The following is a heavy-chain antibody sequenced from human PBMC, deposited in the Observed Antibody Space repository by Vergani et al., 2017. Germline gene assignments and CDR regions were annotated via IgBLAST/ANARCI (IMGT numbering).Heavy chain of an antibody. D-gene: IGHD4-23*01. J-gene: IGHJ3*01. Sequence: QVQLHESGPGLVKPSQTLSLTCTVSGASINNDFYYWHWIRQPAGKGLEWIGRIYVSGINDYNSSLQSRVSMSVDTSNNQFSLTLTSVTSADTAVYYCARDNKQLRPRAFDLGGQGTMVTVSS. CDR2: IYVSGIN. CDR3: ARDNKQLRPRAFDL. CDR1: GASINNDFYY. V-gene: IGHV4-61*02.